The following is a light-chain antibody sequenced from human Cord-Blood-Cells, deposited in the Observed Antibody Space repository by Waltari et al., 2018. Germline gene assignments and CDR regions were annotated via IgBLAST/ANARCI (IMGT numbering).Light chain of an antibody. Sequence: EILLTQSPPTLSLSPGERAPLSCRASQSVSSYLALYQQKPGQAPRLLIYDASNSSTGIPARCSGSGSGTDFTLTISSREPEDFAVYYCQQRSNWPITFGQGTRLEIK. CDR1: QSVSSY. CDR3: QQRSNWPIT. J-gene: IGKJ5*01. CDR2: DAS. V-gene: IGKV3-11*01.